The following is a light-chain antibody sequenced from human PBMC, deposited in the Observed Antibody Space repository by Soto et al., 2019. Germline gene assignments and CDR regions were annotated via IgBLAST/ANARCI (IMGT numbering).Light chain of an antibody. CDR2: GAS. CDR1: QSVINNY. Sequence: EIVLTQSPGTLSLSPGERATLSFSASQSVINNYLAWYQQKPGQAPRLLIYGASNRATGIPDRFSGSGSGTDFTLTISRLEPEDFAAYYCQQRSNWPPSTFGPGTKVDIK. V-gene: IGKV3D-20*02. CDR3: QQRSNWPPST. J-gene: IGKJ3*01.